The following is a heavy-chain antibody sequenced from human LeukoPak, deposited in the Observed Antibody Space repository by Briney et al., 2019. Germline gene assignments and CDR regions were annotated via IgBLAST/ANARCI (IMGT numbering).Heavy chain of an antibody. CDR1: GGTFSSYA. CDR3: ARAPHGKYCSSTSCYGRNYYYYYYMDV. V-gene: IGHV1-69*05. J-gene: IGHJ6*03. CDR2: IIPILGTA. Sequence: SVKVSCKASGGTFSSYAISWVRQAPGQGLEWMGGIIPILGTANYAQKFQGRVTITTDESTSTAYMELSSLRSEDTAVYYCARAPHGKYCSSTSCYGRNYYYYYYMDVWGKGTTVTVSS. D-gene: IGHD2-2*01.